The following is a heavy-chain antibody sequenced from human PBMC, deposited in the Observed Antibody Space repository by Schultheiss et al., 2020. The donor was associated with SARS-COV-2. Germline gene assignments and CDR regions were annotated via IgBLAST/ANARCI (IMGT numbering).Heavy chain of an antibody. D-gene: IGHD6-6*01. CDR2: IYHSGST. CDR1: GGSISSSNW. J-gene: IGHJ4*02. V-gene: IGHV4-4*02. CDR3: ARDTSIASYFDY. Sequence: SETLSLTCAVSGGSISSSNWWSWVRQPPGKGLEWIGEIYHSGSTNYNPSLKSRVTISVDTSKNQFSLKLSSVTAADTAVYYCARDTSIASYFDYWGQGTLVTVSS.